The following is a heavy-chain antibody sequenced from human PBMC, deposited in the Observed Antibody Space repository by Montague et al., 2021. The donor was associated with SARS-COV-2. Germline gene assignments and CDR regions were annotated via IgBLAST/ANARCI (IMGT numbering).Heavy chain of an antibody. CDR2: INHSGST. V-gene: IGHV4-34*09. CDR1: GGSLSGYY. D-gene: IGHD3-22*01. J-gene: IGHJ3*02. CDR3: ARARIVVVINAFDI. Sequence: TLSLTCAVYGGSLSGYYWAWIRQTPAKGLEWIGDINHSGSTNYNPSLKSRVTISVDTSKNQFSLKLSSVTAADTAVYYCARARIVVVINAFDIWGQGTMVTVSS.